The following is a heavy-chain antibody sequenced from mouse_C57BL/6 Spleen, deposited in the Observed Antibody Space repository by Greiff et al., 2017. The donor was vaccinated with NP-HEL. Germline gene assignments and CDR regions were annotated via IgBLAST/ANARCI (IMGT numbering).Heavy chain of an antibody. D-gene: IGHD4-1*01. Sequence: QVQLQQPGAELVMPGASVKLSCKASGYTFTSYWMHWVKQRPGQGLEWIGGIDPSDSYTNYNQKFKGKSTLTVDKSSSTAYMQLSSLTSEDSAVYYCARSRTGRYFDYWGQGTTLTVSS. CDR1: GYTFTSYW. CDR3: ARSRTGRYFDY. CDR2: IDPSDSYT. J-gene: IGHJ2*01. V-gene: IGHV1-69*01.